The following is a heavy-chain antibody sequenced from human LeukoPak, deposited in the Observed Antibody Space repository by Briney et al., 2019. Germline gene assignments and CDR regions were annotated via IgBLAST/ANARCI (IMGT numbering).Heavy chain of an antibody. CDR1: GYTFTGYY. CDR2: INPNSSGT. Sequence: ASVKVSCKASGYTFTGYYMHWVRQAPGQGLEWMGRINPNSSGTNYAQKFQGRVTMTRDTSISTAYMELNRLRSDDTAVYYCARDPSSGVGATMWGQGTLVTVSS. V-gene: IGHV1-2*06. J-gene: IGHJ4*02. D-gene: IGHD1-26*01. CDR3: ARDPSSGVGATM.